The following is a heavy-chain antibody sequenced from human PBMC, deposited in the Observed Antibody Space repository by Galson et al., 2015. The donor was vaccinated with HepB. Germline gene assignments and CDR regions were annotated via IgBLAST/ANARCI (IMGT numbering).Heavy chain of an antibody. V-gene: IGHV4-39*01. Sequence: SETLSLTCTVSGGSVSSSSYYWGWIRQPPGKGLEWIGSFFYSGPTDYNPSLESRVTISVDTSKNQFSLMLSSVTAADTAVYYCAGRYGSGRNWFDPWGQGTLVTVSS. CDR3: AGRYGSGRNWFDP. J-gene: IGHJ5*02. CDR1: GGSVSSSSYY. CDR2: FFYSGPT. D-gene: IGHD3-10*01.